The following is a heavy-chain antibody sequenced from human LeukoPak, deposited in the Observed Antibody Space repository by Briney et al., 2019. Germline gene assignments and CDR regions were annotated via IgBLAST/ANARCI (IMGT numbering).Heavy chain of an antibody. CDR2: IYNVGSTGNT. J-gene: IGHJ3*02. V-gene: IGHV4-39*07. CDR3: ARGRRPAAMEKYSSSWYLLAGNAFDI. D-gene: IGHD6-13*01. CDR1: GHSLSGSSYS. Sequence: PSETLSLTCTVSGHSLSGSSYSWGWIRQPPGKGLEWIGCIYNVGSTGNTHYNPSLKSRLTISEDTSKNQFSLKLSSVTAADTAVYYCARGRRPAAMEKYSSSWYLLAGNAFDIWGQGTMVTVSS.